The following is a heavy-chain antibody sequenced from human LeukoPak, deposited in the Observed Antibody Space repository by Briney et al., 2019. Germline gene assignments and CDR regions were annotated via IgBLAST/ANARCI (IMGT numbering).Heavy chain of an antibody. CDR3: AKDILYSNTWYPFDC. Sequence: GGSLRLSCAASGFTFSSFAMSWVRQAPGKGLEWVSGISGSGGNTYYADSVKGRFTISRDNSKNTLYLQMNSLGAEDTAVYYCAKDILYSNTWYPFDCWGQGTLVAVSS. V-gene: IGHV3-23*01. CDR1: GFTFSSFA. J-gene: IGHJ4*02. D-gene: IGHD6-13*01. CDR2: ISGSGGNT.